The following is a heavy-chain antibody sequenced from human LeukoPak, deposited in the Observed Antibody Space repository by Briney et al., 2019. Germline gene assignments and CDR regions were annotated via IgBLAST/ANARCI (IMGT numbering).Heavy chain of an antibody. J-gene: IGHJ6*03. CDR1: GFTFSNYG. V-gene: IGHV3-33*06. Sequence: AGSLSLYCVSSGFTFSNYGMHWVRQGPGQGLEWVALIWHDESNKYYADSVRGRVTISRDNSKNTLYLQMNSLTAEDTAVYFCAKDGDAYIEYYYYYMDVWGKGTTVTVSS. CDR3: AKDGDAYIEYYYYYMDV. CDR2: IWHDESNK. D-gene: IGHD5-24*01.